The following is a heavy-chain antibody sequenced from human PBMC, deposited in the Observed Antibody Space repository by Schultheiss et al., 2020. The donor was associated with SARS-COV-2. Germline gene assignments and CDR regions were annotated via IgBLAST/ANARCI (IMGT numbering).Heavy chain of an antibody. D-gene: IGHD6-6*01. Sequence: SQTLSLTCTVSGGSISSGSYYWSWIRHPAGKGLEWIGRIYTSGSTNYNPSLKSRVTISVDTSKNQFSLKLSSVTAADTAVYYCARHREYSSYFDYWGQGTLVTVSS. V-gene: IGHV4-61*02. CDR3: ARHREYSSYFDY. CDR1: GGSISSGSYY. J-gene: IGHJ4*02. CDR2: IYTSGST.